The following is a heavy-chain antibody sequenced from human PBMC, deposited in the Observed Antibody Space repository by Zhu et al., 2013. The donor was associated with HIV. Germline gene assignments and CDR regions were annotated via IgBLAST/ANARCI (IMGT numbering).Heavy chain of an antibody. D-gene: IGHD2-15*01. CDR1: GYNFNNYF. J-gene: IGHJ1*01. Sequence: QVRLVQSGPEVKRPGASVTVSCTASGYNFNNYFINWVRQAPGQGPGMDGSGSTLLMEPPLTHASFRARVAITRATSFDTIYLFLSRLRPDDTATYFCARGLTRTLSLNNGRAAFDLWGQGTVLSVST. V-gene: IGHV1-2*02. CDR3: ARGLTRTLSLNNGRAAFDL. CDR2: STLLMEPP.